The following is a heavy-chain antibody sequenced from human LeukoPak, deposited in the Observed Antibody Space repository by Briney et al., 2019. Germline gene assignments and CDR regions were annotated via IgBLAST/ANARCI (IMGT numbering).Heavy chain of an antibody. Sequence: GGSLRLSCAASGFTFSSYAMHWVRQAPGKGLEWVAVISYDGSNKYYADSVKGRFTISRDNSKNTLYLQMNSLRAEDTVVYYCARDRVGATSSDYWGQGTLVTVSS. D-gene: IGHD1-26*01. CDR3: ARDRVGATSSDY. CDR2: ISYDGSNK. J-gene: IGHJ4*02. V-gene: IGHV3-30-3*01. CDR1: GFTFSSYA.